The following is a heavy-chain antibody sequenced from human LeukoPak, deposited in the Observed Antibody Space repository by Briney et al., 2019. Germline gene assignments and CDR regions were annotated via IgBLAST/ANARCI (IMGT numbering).Heavy chain of an antibody. CDR2: ISGSGGST. D-gene: IGHD3-10*01. V-gene: IGHV3-23*01. J-gene: IGHJ4*02. CDR3: ALGGSGSKFGLDY. CDR1: GFTFSNAW. Sequence: GGSLRLSCAASGFTFSNAWMSWVRQAPGKGLEWVSAISGSGGSTYYADSVKGRFTISRDNSKNTLYLQMNSLRAEDTAVYYCALGGSGSKFGLDYWGQGTLVTVSS.